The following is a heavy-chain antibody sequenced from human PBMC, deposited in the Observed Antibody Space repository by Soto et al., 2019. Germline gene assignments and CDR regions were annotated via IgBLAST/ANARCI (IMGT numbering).Heavy chain of an antibody. CDR1: GFTFSSYG. Sequence: GGALRLSCAASGFTFSSYGMHWVRQAPGKGLERVAVISDGGSSKYYADSVRGRCTISRDNSKNTLYLQMNSLRAEDTAVYYCAKDQEAYYYDTSGSYDYWGPGTLVTVSS. J-gene: IGHJ4*02. CDR3: AKDQEAYYYDTSGSYDY. D-gene: IGHD3-22*01. V-gene: IGHV3-30*18. CDR2: ISDGGSSK.